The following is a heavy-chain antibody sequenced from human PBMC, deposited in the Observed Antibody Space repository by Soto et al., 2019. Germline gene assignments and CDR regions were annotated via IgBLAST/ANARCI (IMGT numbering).Heavy chain of an antibody. J-gene: IGHJ6*02. Sequence: ASVKVSCKASGYSFTAYGIHWVRQAPGQRLEWMGWINAAIGEIKFSQKFQGRVTISRDTSARTAYMELSGLRSEDTAVYYCARLDGGYFYYYGMDVWGQGTTVTVSS. V-gene: IGHV1-3*01. CDR3: ARLDGGYFYYYGMDV. CDR1: GYSFTAYG. CDR2: INAAIGEI. D-gene: IGHD3-10*01.